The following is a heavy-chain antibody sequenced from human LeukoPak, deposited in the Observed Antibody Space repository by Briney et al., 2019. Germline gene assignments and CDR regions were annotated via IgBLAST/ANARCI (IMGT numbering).Heavy chain of an antibody. CDR2: SCWNDGK. V-gene: IGHV2-5*01. D-gene: IGHD3-10*01. CDR3: VHSYCYGPFQY. J-gene: IGHJ1*01. Sequence: SGPTLVNPTQTFTLTCTLSEFLIRTGGGGVAWIGQPPGKALEWHALSCWNDGKHYSPYLKSRLTITKDTSKNQVVLTTTNMDPVDTATYYCVHSYCYGPFQYWGEGTLVSVSS. CDR1: EFLIRTGGGG.